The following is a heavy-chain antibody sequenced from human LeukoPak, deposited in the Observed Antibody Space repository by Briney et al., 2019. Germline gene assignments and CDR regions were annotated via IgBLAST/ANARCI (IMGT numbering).Heavy chain of an antibody. CDR2: ISWNSGSI. CDR1: GFTFDDYA. J-gene: IGHJ4*02. CDR3: AKDLQAYSFGGLDY. V-gene: IGHV3-9*01. Sequence: PGRSLRLSCAASGFTFDDYAMHWVRQAPGKGLEWVSGISWNSGSIGYADSVKGRFTISRDNAKNSLYLQMNSLRAEDTVLYYCAKDLQAYSFGGLDYWGQGTLVTVSS. D-gene: IGHD5-18*01.